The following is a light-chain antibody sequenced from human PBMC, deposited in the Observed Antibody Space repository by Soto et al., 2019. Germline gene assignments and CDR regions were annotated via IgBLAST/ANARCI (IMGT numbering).Light chain of an antibody. CDR2: GTS. CDR1: QSVSNNY. Sequence: EIVLTQSPGTLSLSPGERATLSCRASQSVSNNYLAWYQQKPGQAPRLLIYGTSSRETGIPDRFSGSGSGTEFTLTISRLEPEDFAVYYCQQYGSSPITFGQGTRLEIK. V-gene: IGKV3-20*01. J-gene: IGKJ5*01. CDR3: QQYGSSPIT.